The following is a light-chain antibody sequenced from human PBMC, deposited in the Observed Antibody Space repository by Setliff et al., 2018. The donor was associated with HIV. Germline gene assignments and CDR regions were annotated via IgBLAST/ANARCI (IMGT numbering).Light chain of an antibody. J-gene: IGLJ1*01. CDR3: TSYTSDNVG. CDR2: DVS. CDR1: SSDLGDYNY. V-gene: IGLV2-14*01. Sequence: QSALTQPASVSGSPGQSITVSCTGPSSDLGDYNYVSWYQQHPGKAPKLLNYDVSDRPSGVSNRFSGSKSGNTASLTISGLQAEDEAAYYCTSYTSDNVGFGTGTKV.